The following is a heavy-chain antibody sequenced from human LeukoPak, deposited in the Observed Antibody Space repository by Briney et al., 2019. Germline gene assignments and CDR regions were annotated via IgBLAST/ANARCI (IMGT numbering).Heavy chain of an antibody. CDR3: AKLSDDYYFYGMDV. J-gene: IGHJ6*02. Sequence: GGSLRLSCAGTGFTLNSYGMHWVRQAPGKGLEWVAIIWDDGSNKYYADSVKGRFTISRDNSKNTLYLQMNSLRAEDTAVYYCAKLSDDYYFYGMDVWGQGTTVTVSS. V-gene: IGHV3-33*03. CDR1: GFTLNSYG. CDR2: IWDDGSNK. D-gene: IGHD2-21*01.